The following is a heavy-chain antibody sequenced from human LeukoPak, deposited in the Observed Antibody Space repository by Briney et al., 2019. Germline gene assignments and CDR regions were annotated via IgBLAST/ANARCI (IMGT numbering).Heavy chain of an antibody. CDR2: IRYDGSNK. D-gene: IGHD2-2*01. Sequence: GGSLRLSCAASGFTFSSYGMHWVRQAPGKGLEWVAFIRYDGSNKYYADSVKGRFTISRDNSKNTLYLQMNSLRAEDTAVYYCATVYCSSTSCYWDLDYWGQGTLVTVSS. CDR1: GFTFSSYG. CDR3: ATVYCSSTSCYWDLDY. J-gene: IGHJ4*02. V-gene: IGHV3-30*02.